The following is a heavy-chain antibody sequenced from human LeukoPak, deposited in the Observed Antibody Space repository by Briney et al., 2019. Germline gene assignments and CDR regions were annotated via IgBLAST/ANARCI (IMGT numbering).Heavy chain of an antibody. D-gene: IGHD2-2*01. V-gene: IGHV4-59*01. J-gene: IGHJ6*02. Sequence: SETLSLNWSVSGGSISSYYWCWSRQPPRPGLVYIGYSYYSGSTNYNPSLKSRVTISVDTSKDQFSLNLTSVTAADTAVYYCARLKCISTTCPSRYVMDVWGQGTTVTVSS. CDR1: GGSISSYY. CDR2: SYYSGST. CDR3: ARLKCISTTCPSRYVMDV.